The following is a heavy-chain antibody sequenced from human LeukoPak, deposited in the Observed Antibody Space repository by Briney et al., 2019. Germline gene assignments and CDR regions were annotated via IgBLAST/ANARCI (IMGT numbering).Heavy chain of an antibody. Sequence: SETLSLTCAVYGGSFSGYYWSWIRQPPGKGLEWIGEINHSGSTNYNPSLKSRVTISVDTSKNQFSLKLSSVTAADTAVYYCARDSDFRSGGYYFDYWGQGTLVTVSS. CDR1: GGSFSGYY. J-gene: IGHJ4*02. V-gene: IGHV4-34*01. D-gene: IGHD2-21*01. CDR2: INHSGST. CDR3: ARDSDFRSGGYYFDY.